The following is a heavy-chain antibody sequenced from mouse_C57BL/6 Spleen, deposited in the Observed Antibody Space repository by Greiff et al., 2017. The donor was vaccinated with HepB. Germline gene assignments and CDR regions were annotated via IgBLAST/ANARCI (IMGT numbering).Heavy chain of an antibody. CDR1: GYTFTSYW. J-gene: IGHJ2*01. V-gene: IGHV1-69*01. CDR2: IDPSDSYT. CDR3: ALWSHFDY. Sequence: QVQLKQPGAELVMPGASVKLSCKASGYTFTSYWMHWVKQRPGQGREWIGEIDPSDSYTNYNQKFKGKSTLTVDKSSSTAYMQLSSLTSEDSAVYSCALWSHFDYWGQGTTLTVSS. D-gene: IGHD1-1*02.